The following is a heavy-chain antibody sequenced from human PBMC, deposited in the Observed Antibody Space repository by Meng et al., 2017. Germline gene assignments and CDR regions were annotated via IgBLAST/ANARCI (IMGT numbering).Heavy chain of an antibody. D-gene: IGHD3-22*01. Sequence: SETLSLTCTVSGGSISSGSYYWSWIRQPAGKGLEWIGRIYTSGSTNYNPPLKSRVTISVDTSKNQFSLKLSSVTAADTAVYYCARDGPAYGYYDSSGYYYSDYWGQGTLVTVSS. J-gene: IGHJ4*02. V-gene: IGHV4-61*02. CDR2: IYTSGST. CDR1: GGSISSGSYY. CDR3: ARDGPAYGYYDSSGYYYSDY.